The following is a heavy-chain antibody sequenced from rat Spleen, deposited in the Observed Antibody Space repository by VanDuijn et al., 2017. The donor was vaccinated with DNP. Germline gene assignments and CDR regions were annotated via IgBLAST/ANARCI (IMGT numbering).Heavy chain of an antibody. CDR3: TRHPTHSYFDY. D-gene: IGHD1-11*01. J-gene: IGHJ3*01. V-gene: IGHV5S14*01. CDR2: ISTGGDDT. CDR1: GFTFSDYA. Sequence: EVQLVESGGGLVQPGNSLKLSCAASGFTFSDYAMAWVRQSPKKGLEWVASISTGGDDTYYRDSVKGRFSISRDNVKNTQYLQMDSLRSEDTATYYCTRHPTHSYFDYWGQGTLVTVSS.